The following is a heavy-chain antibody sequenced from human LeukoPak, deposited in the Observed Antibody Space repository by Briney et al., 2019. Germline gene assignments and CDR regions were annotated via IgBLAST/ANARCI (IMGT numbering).Heavy chain of an antibody. V-gene: IGHV1-69*05. J-gene: IGHJ4*02. CDR3: ARGCNSATCPFDY. CDR1: GGTFNTYA. Sequence: ASVKVSCKASGGTFNTYAVSWVRQAPGQGLEWMGGIIPIFGTTNCAQNFRDRVTITTDESTSTVFLELSSLRSEDTAVYYCARGCNSATCPFDYWGQGTLVTVSS. CDR2: IIPIFGTT. D-gene: IGHD2/OR15-2a*01.